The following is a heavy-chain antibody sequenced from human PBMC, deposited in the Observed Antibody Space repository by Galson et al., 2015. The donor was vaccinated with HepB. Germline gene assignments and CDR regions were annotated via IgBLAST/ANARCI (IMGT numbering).Heavy chain of an antibody. CDR3: AEGSSGWCDY. J-gene: IGHJ4*02. Sequence: ETLSLTCAVYGGSFSGYYWSWIRQPPGKGLEWIGEINHSGSTNYNPSLKSRVTISVDTSKNQFSLKLSSVTAADTAVYYCAEGSSGWCDYWGQGTLVTVSS. CDR1: GGSFSGYY. D-gene: IGHD6-19*01. CDR2: INHSGST. V-gene: IGHV4-34*01.